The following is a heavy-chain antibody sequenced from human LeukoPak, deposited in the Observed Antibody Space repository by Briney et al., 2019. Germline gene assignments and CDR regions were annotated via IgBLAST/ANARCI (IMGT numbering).Heavy chain of an antibody. V-gene: IGHV1-69*13. CDR2: IIPVFEKP. Sequence: ASVKVSCKASGDTFSNYAVSWVRQAPGQGLEWMGGIIPVFEKPNYARKFQDRVTITADESTATAYMELSSLTSEDTAIYFCARLGHCGETNCYSDFYYMDVWGKGTTVIVSS. CDR3: ARLGHCGETNCYSDFYYMDV. CDR1: GDTFSNYA. J-gene: IGHJ6*03. D-gene: IGHD2-21*01.